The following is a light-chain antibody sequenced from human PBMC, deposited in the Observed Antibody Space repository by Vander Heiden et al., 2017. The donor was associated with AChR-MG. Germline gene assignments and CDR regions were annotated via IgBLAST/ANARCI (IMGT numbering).Light chain of an antibody. CDR1: QGISSY. Sequence: IQLTPSPSSLSASVGDRATITCRASQGISSYLAWYQQKPGQAPRLLIYAASTWQSGVPARFSGSGSGTDFTLTISSLQPEDFATYYCQQLNSYPLTFGGGTKVEIK. V-gene: IGKV1-9*01. CDR3: QQLNSYPLT. J-gene: IGKJ4*02. CDR2: AAS.